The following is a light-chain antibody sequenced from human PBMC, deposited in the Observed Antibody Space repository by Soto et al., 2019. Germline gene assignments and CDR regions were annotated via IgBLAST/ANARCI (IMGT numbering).Light chain of an antibody. J-gene: IGKJ1*01. CDR1: QSVRSW. V-gene: IGKV1-5*01. Sequence: IRMSQSASTVSASVGDRATLTCRASQSVRSWLAWYQQKPGKAPKLLIYDASSLETGVPARFSGSGSGTDFTLTISSLEPDDFAIYYCQQYDSYSWTFGQGTQV. CDR2: DAS. CDR3: QQYDSYSWT.